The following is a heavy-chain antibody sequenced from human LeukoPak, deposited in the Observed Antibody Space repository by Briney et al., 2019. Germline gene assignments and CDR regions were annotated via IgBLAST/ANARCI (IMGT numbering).Heavy chain of an antibody. V-gene: IGHV1-18*01. CDR2: ISAHNGKT. D-gene: IGHD3-10*01. Sequence: VASVKVSCRASGYIFTSYGISWVRQAPGQGLEWMRWISAHNGKTNYAQKIQGRVTMTTDTSTSTAYMELRNLRSDDTAVYYCARDNPRWFGELLYSYYYGMDVWGQGTTVTVSS. CDR1: GYIFTSYG. CDR3: ARDNPRWFGELLYSYYYGMDV. J-gene: IGHJ6*02.